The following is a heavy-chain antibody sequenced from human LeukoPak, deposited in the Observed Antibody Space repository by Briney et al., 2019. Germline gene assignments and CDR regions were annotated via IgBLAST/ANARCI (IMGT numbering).Heavy chain of an antibody. D-gene: IGHD5-24*01. CDR1: GGSISSGGYY. V-gene: IGHV4-31*03. Sequence: SETLSLTCTVSGGSISSGGYYWSWIRQHPGKGLEWNGYIYYSGSTYYNPSLKSRVTISVDTSKNQFSLKLSSVTAADTAVYYCARGAVEMATIGILDYWGQGTPVTVPS. CDR2: IYYSGST. J-gene: IGHJ4*02. CDR3: ARGAVEMATIGILDY.